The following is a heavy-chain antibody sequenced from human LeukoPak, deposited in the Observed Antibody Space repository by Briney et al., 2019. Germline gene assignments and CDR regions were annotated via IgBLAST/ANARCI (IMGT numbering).Heavy chain of an antibody. CDR3: ARDDDILTGYPRPLDY. CDR1: GYTFTSYG. J-gene: IGHJ4*02. V-gene: IGHV1-18*01. Sequence: ASVKVSCKASGYTFTSYGISWVRQAPGQGLEWMGWISAYNGNTNYAQKLQGRVTMTTDTSTSTAYMELRSLRSDDTAVYYCARDDDILTGYPRPLDYWGRGTLVTVSS. CDR2: ISAYNGNT. D-gene: IGHD3-9*01.